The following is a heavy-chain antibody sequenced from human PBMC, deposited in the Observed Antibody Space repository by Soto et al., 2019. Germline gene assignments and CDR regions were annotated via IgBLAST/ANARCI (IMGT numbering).Heavy chain of an antibody. J-gene: IGHJ6*02. Sequence: TLSLTCAISGDSVFSNTAAWNWIRQSPSRGPEWLGRTYYRSKWYNDYAVSVKSRITINPDTSKNQFSLQLNSVTPEDTAVYYCARVSTNYYDSSGPTYYYGMDVWGQGTTVTVSS. V-gene: IGHV6-1*01. CDR2: TYYRSKWYN. CDR1: GDSVFSNTAA. D-gene: IGHD3-22*01. CDR3: ARVSTNYYDSSGPTYYYGMDV.